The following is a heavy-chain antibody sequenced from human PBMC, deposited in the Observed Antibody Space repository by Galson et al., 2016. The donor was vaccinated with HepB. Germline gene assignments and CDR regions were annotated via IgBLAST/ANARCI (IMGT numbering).Heavy chain of an antibody. CDR1: GFTFSKYW. CDR3: ARDRRGSGWYNDY. V-gene: IGHV3-7*01. D-gene: IGHD6-19*01. J-gene: IGHJ4*02. CDR2: IKEDGSER. Sequence: SLRLSCAVSGFTFSKYWMSWVRQAPGKGLEWVANIKEDGSERYFVDSVKGRFTVSRDNAKNSLYLQMSSLRVDDTAVYYCARDRRGSGWYNDYWGLGTLVTVSS.